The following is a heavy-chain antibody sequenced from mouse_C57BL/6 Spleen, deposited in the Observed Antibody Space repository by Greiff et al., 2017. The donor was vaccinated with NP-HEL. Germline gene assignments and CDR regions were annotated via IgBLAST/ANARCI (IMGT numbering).Heavy chain of an antibody. CDR3: ARDYYGSSFAMDY. Sequence: QVQLQQPGAELVRPGSSVKLSCKASGYTFTSYWLNWVTQRPIQGLEWIGNIDPSDSETHYNQKFKDKATLTVDKSSSTAYMQLSSLTSEDSAVYYCARDYYGSSFAMDYWGQGTSVTVSS. D-gene: IGHD1-1*01. J-gene: IGHJ4*01. V-gene: IGHV1-52*01. CDR1: GYTFTSYW. CDR2: IDPSDSET.